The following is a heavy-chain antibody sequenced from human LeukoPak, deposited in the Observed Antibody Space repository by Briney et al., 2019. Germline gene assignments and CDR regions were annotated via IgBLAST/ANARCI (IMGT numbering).Heavy chain of an antibody. V-gene: IGHV7-4-1*02. J-gene: IGHJ3*02. CDR2: INTNTGNP. Sequence: ASVKVSCKASGYTFTSYGISWVRQAPGQGLEWMGWINTNTGNPTYAQGFTGRFVFSLDTSVSTAYLQISSLKAEDTAVYYCARVSSLVRGVIITSLAFDIWGQGTMVTVSS. CDR3: ARVSSLVRGVIITSLAFDI. CDR1: GYTFTSYG. D-gene: IGHD3-10*01.